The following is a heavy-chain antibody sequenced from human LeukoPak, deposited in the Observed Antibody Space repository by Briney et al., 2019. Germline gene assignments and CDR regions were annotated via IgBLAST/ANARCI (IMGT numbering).Heavy chain of an antibody. CDR2: ITPMFGTA. J-gene: IGHJ4*02. D-gene: IGHD3-22*01. Sequence: ASVKVSCKASGGTFSRSGISWVRQAPGQGLEWMGGITPMFGTANYAQKFQGRVTITADKSTSTAYLELTSLRSEDTAIYYCARDAAIFDSSGYYFLWWGQGALVTVSS. CDR1: GGTFSRSG. V-gene: IGHV1-69*06. CDR3: ARDAAIFDSSGYYFLW.